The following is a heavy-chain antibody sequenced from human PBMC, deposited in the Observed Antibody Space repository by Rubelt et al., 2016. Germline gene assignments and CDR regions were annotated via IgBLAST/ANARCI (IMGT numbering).Heavy chain of an antibody. V-gene: IGHV1-8*01. D-gene: IGHD2-2*02. CDR1: GYIFTSYD. CDR2: MNPNSGNT. J-gene: IGHJ6*02. Sequence: QVQLVQSGAEVKKPGASVKVSCKASGYIFTSYDINWVRQASGQGLEWMGWMNPNSGNTGYAQKFQGRVTMTRDSSISTAYMELTNLRSDETAVYYCAREAIHYYYYGMDVWGQGTTVTVSS. CDR3: AREAIHYYYYGMDV.